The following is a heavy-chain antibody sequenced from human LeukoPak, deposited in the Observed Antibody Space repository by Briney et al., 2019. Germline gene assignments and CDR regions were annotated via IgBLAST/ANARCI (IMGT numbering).Heavy chain of an antibody. V-gene: IGHV4-59*11. CDR1: GGSINTHY. Sequence: PSETLSLPCTVSGGSINTHYWNWIRQPPGKGLEWIGYISYSGSTNYNPSLKSRVTISVDTSKNQFLLMLSSVTAADTAVYYCARGFDSKSTYFDYWGQGTLVTVSS. CDR2: ISYSGST. D-gene: IGHD5-12*01. J-gene: IGHJ4*02. CDR3: ARGFDSKSTYFDY.